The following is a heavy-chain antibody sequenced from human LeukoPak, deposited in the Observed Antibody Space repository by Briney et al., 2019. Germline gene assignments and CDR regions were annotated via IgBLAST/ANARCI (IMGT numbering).Heavy chain of an antibody. J-gene: IGHJ4*02. CDR3: ATAIVGATSTNFDY. CDR1: GYTLTELS. D-gene: IGHD1-26*01. V-gene: IGHV1-24*01. CDR2: FDPEDGET. Sequence: ASLNVSCKVSGYTLTELSMHWVRQAPGKGLEWMGGFDPEDGETIYAQKFQGRVTMTEDTSTDTAYMELSSLRSEDTAVYYCATAIVGATSTNFDYWGQGTLVTVSS.